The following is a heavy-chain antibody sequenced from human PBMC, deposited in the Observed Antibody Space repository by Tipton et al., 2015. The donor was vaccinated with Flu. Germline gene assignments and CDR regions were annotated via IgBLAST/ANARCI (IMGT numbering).Heavy chain of an antibody. CDR1: GFTFSIYA. Sequence: SLRLSCAASGFTFSIYAMSWVRQAPGKRLEWISDISGGGGGTYYADSVKGRFTISRDNSKNMLYLRMNSLSAEDTAIYYCAKVIPEKVSGLDYWGQGTLGTVSS. CDR2: ISGGGGGT. J-gene: IGHJ4*02. D-gene: IGHD5/OR15-5a*01. CDR3: AKVIPEKVSGLDY. V-gene: IGHV3-23*01.